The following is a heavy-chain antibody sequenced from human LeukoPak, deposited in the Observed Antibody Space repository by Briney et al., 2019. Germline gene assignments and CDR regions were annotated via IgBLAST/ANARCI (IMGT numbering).Heavy chain of an antibody. CDR1: GFTFSSYA. V-gene: IGHV3-23*01. CDR3: AKDLVYGIAARPPYYFDY. CDR2: ISGSGGST. D-gene: IGHD6-6*01. Sequence: PGGSLRLSCAASGFTFSSYAMSWVRQAPGKGLEWVSAISGSGGSTYYADSVKGRFTISRDNSKNTLYLQMNSLRAEDTAVYYCAKDLVYGIAARPPYYFDYWGQGTLVTVSS. J-gene: IGHJ4*02.